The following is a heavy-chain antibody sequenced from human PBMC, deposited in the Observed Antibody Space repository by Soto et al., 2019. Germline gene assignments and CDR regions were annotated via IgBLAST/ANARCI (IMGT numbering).Heavy chain of an antibody. CDR3: ARGSLRTYYDILTGRFTDDWFDP. J-gene: IGHJ5*02. CDR1: GYTFTSYG. D-gene: IGHD3-9*01. Sequence: ASVKVSCKASGYTFTSYGVNWVRQATGQGLEWMGWMNPNSGNTGYAQKFQGRVTMTRNTSISTAYMELSSLRSEDTAVYYCARGSLRTYYDILTGRFTDDWFDPWGQGTLVTVSS. V-gene: IGHV1-8*01. CDR2: MNPNSGNT.